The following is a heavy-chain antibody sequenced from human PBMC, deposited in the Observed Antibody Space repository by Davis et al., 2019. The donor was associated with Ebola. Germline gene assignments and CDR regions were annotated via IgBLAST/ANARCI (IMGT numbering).Heavy chain of an antibody. CDR1: GYTFTSYY. V-gene: IGHV1-2*02. J-gene: IGHJ4*02. D-gene: IGHD3-22*01. Sequence: ASVKVSCKASGYTFTSYYMHWVRQAPGQGLEWMGWINPNSGGTKYVQKFQGSVTMTRDTSISTAYMEMSRLRSDDTAVYYCARPYSDSQNYFDYWGQGTQVTVSS. CDR2: INPNSGGT. CDR3: ARPYSDSQNYFDY.